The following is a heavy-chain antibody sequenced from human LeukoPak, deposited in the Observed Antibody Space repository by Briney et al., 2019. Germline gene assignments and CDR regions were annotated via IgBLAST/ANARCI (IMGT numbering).Heavy chain of an antibody. V-gene: IGHV4-30-2*01. CDR3: ARVEYQLPNHWYFDL. D-gene: IGHD2-2*01. CDR2: IYHSGST. J-gene: IGHJ2*01. CDR1: GGSISSGGYS. Sequence: SETLSLTCAVSGGSISSGGYSWSWIRQPPGKGLEWIGYIYHSGSTYYNPSLKSRVTISVDTSKNQFSLKLSSVTAADTAVYYCARVEYQLPNHWYFDLWGRGTLVTVSS.